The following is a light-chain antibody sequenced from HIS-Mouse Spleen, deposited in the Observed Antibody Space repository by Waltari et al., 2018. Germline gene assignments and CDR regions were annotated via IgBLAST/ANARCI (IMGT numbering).Light chain of an antibody. Sequence: QSALTQPASVSGSPGQSITISCTGTSSDGVSYNLVSWYQQHPGKAPKLMIYEGSKRPSGVSNRFSGSKSGNTASLTISGLQAEDEADYYCCSYAGSSTFDVVFGGGTKLTVL. V-gene: IGLV2-23*03. CDR1: SSDGVSYNL. CDR2: EGS. CDR3: CSYAGSSTFDVV. J-gene: IGLJ2*01.